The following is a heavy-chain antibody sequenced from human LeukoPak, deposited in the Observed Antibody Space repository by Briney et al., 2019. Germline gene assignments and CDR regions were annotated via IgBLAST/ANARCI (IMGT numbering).Heavy chain of an antibody. CDR3: ARGDSTVTPKYFQY. D-gene: IGHD4-23*01. CDR2: INHSGST. Sequence: SETLSLTCAVYGGSFSGYYWSWIRQPPGKGLEWIGEINHSGSTNYNPSLKSRVTISVDTSKNQFSLKLSSVTAADTAVYYCARGDSTVTPKYFQYWGQGTLVTVSS. CDR1: GGSFSGYY. J-gene: IGHJ1*01. V-gene: IGHV4-34*01.